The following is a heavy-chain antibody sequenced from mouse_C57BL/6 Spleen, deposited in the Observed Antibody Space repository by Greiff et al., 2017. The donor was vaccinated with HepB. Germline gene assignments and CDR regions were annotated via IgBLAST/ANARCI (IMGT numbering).Heavy chain of an antibody. V-gene: IGHV5-4*01. CDR1: GFTFSSYA. J-gene: IGHJ3*01. CDR2: ISDGGSYT. CDR3: AREEPGFAY. Sequence: EVKLVESGGGLVKPGGSLKLSCAASGFTFSSYAMSWVRQTPEKRLEWVATISDGGSYTYYPDNVKGRFTISRDNAKNNLYLQMSHLKSEDTAMYYCAREEPGFAYWGQGTLVTVSA.